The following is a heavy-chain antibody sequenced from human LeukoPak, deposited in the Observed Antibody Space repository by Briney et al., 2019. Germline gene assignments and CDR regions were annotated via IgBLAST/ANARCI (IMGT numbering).Heavy chain of an antibody. V-gene: IGHV3-30*04. Sequence: GGSLRLSCAASGFTFSSYAMHWVRQAPGKGLEWVAVISYDGSNKYYADSVKGRFTISRDNSKNTLYLQMNSLRAEDTAVYYCASQPGYSSSWASYFDYWGQGTLVTVSS. D-gene: IGHD6-13*01. CDR2: ISYDGSNK. CDR1: GFTFSSYA. CDR3: ASQPGYSSSWASYFDY. J-gene: IGHJ4*02.